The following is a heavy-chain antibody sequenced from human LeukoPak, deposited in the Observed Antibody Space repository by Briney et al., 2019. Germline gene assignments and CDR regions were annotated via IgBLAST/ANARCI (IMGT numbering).Heavy chain of an antibody. CDR3: ATDYFFGGTTFSDY. D-gene: IGHD1-1*01. CDR1: GYAFTGYY. Sequence: RASVKVSCKASGYAFTGYYMHWVRQAPGQGLEWMGWINPNSGGTNYAQKFQGRVTMTRDTSISTAYMELSSLRSEDTAVYYCATDYFFGGTTFSDYWGQGTLVTVSS. V-gene: IGHV1-2*02. CDR2: INPNSGGT. J-gene: IGHJ4*02.